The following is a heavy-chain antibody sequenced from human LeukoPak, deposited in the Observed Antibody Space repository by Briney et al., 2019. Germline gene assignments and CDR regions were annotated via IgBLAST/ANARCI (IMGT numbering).Heavy chain of an antibody. Sequence: PGGSLRLSCAASGFTFSDYWMHWVRQAPGKGLVWVSRISDDGSSTSYADSVKGRFTISRANAKNTLYPQMNSLRAEDTAVYYCARINREPGYSSDYWGQGTLVTVSS. CDR3: ARINREPGYSSDY. CDR2: ISDDGSST. CDR1: GFTFSDYW. D-gene: IGHD5-18*01. J-gene: IGHJ4*02. V-gene: IGHV3-74*01.